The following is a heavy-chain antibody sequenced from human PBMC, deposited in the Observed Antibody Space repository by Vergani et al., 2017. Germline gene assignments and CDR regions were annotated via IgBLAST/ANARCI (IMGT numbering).Heavy chain of an antibody. CDR2: INPNSGGT. D-gene: IGHD3-22*01. CDR3: ARDKSFYYDSSGYYEY. CDR1: GYTFTGYY. V-gene: IGHV1-2*02. Sequence: QVQLVQSGAEVKKPGASVKVSCKASGYTFTGYYMHWVRQAPGQGLEWMGWINPNSGGTNYAQKFQGRVTMTRDTSISTAYMELSRLRSDDTAMYYCARDKSFYYDSSGYYEYWGQGILVTVSS. J-gene: IGHJ4*02.